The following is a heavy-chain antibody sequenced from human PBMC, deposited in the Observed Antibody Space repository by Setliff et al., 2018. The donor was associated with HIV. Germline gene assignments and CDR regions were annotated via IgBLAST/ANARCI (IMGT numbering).Heavy chain of an antibody. CDR1: GGSIRSNY. V-gene: IGHV4-4*07. Sequence: SETLSLTCTVSGGSIRSNYWSWIRQPAGKGLEWIGRIYTRGSTNYNPSLKSRVTMSIDTSKNQFSLKLSSVTAADTAVYYCAKDPYDSSGLNWFDPWGQGTLVTVSS. D-gene: IGHD3-22*01. J-gene: IGHJ5*02. CDR2: IYTRGST. CDR3: AKDPYDSSGLNWFDP.